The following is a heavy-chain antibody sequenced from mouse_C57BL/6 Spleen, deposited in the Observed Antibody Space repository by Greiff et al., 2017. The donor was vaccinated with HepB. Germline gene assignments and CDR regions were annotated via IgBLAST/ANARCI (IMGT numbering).Heavy chain of an antibody. D-gene: IGHD1-1*01. J-gene: IGHJ2*01. CDR3: ARSYYGSSHYYFDY. CDR2: ISSGSSTI. V-gene: IGHV5-17*01. Sequence: EVKVVESGGGLVKPGGSLKLSCAASGFTFSDYGMHWVRQAPEKGLEWVAYISSGSSTIYYADTVKGRFTISRDNAKNTLFLQMTSLRSEDTAMYYCARSYYGSSHYYFDYWGQGTTLTVSS. CDR1: GFTFSDYG.